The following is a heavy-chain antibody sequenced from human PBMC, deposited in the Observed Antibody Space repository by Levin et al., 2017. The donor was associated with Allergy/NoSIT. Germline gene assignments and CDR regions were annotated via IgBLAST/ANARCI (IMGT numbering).Heavy chain of an antibody. Sequence: PSETLSLTCTVSGGSISTYYWSWIRQPPGKGLEWIGYISYSGSTNYNPSLKSRVTISVDTSKNQFSLKLSSVTAADTAVYYCARGPNRYYFDYWGQGTLVTVSS. D-gene: IGHD1-14*01. CDR1: GGSISTYY. CDR3: ARGPNRYYFDY. CDR2: ISYSGST. V-gene: IGHV4-59*01. J-gene: IGHJ4*02.